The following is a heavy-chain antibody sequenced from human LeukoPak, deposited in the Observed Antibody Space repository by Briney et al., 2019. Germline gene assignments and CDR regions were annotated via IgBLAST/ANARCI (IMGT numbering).Heavy chain of an antibody. J-gene: IGHJ4*02. CDR2: IYSGGST. V-gene: IGHV3-66*01. CDR1: GFTVSSNY. D-gene: IGHD5-18*01. CDR3: AKDREVDTAMVRMFDY. Sequence: PGGSLRLSCAASGFTVSSNYMSWVRQAPGKGLEWVSVIYSGGSTYYADSVKGRFTISRDNSKNTLYLQMNSLRAEDTAVYYCAKDREVDTAMVRMFDYWGQGTLVTVSS.